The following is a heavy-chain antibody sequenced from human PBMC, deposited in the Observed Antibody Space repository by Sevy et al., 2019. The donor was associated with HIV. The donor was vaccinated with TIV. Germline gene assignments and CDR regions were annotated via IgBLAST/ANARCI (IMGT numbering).Heavy chain of an antibody. Sequence: GGSLRLSCAASGFTVSSNYMSWVRQAPGKGLEWVSVIYSGGSTYYADSVKGRFTISRDNSKNTLYLQMNSLGAEDTAVYYCARESYLYYYGMDVWGQGTTVTVSS. D-gene: IGHD1-26*01. J-gene: IGHJ6*02. CDR1: GFTVSSNY. CDR3: ARESYLYYYGMDV. CDR2: IYSGGST. V-gene: IGHV3-53*01.